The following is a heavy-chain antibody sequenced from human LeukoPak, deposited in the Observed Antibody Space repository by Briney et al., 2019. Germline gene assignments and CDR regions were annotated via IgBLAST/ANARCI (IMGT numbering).Heavy chain of an antibody. D-gene: IGHD5-12*01. CDR3: AASSGYDLDYYYYYMDV. CDR1: GGTFSSYA. CDR2: IIPIFGTA. J-gene: IGHJ6*03. V-gene: IGHV1-69*06. Sequence: GASVKVSCKASGGTFSSYAISWVRQAPGQGLEWMGGIIPIFGTANYAQKFQGRVTITADKSTSTAYMELSSLRSEDTAVYYCAASSGYDLDYYYYYMDVWGKGTTVTVSS.